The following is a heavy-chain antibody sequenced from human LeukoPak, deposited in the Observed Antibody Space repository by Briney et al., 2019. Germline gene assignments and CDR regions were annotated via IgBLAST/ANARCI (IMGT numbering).Heavy chain of an antibody. CDR1: GGTFSGYA. V-gene: IGHV1-69*05. J-gene: IGHJ3*02. CDR3: ARAARHDAFDI. Sequence: ASVKVSCKASGGTFSGYAISWVRQAPGQGLEWMGRIIPIFGTANYAQKFQGRVTITTDESTCTAYMELSSLRSEDTAVYYCARAARHDAFDIWGQGTMVTVSS. CDR2: IIPIFGTA. D-gene: IGHD6-6*01.